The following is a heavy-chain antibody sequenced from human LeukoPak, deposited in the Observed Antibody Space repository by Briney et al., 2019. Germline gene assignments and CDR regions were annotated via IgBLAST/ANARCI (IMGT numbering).Heavy chain of an antibody. D-gene: IGHD5-24*01. V-gene: IGHV1-24*01. CDR1: GYTLTELS. J-gene: IGHJ3*02. CDR2: FDPEDGET. CDR3: ATVRRDGYNHAFDI. Sequence: ASVKVSCKVSGYTLTELSMHWVRQAPGKGLEWMGGFDPEDGETIYAQKFQGRVTMTEDTSTDTAYMELSSLRSEDTAVYYCATVRRDGYNHAFDIWGQGTMVTASS.